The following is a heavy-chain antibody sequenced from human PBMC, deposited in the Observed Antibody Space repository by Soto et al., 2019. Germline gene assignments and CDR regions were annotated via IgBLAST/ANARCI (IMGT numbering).Heavy chain of an antibody. D-gene: IGHD2-8*01. J-gene: IGHJ4*02. CDR2: ISSDGATI. CDR3: VRVGMVARPY. V-gene: IGHV3-48*03. CDR1: GLTFSNFE. Sequence: GGSLRLSCAVSGLTFSNFEMPWVRQAPGQGLEWVSSISSDGATIYYADSVKGRFTISRDNDKNLLYLQMNSLKGEDTATYYWVRVGMVARPYWGQGTPVTVSS.